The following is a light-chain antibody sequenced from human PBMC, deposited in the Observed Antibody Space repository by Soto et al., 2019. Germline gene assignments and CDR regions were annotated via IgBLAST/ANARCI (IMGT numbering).Light chain of an antibody. Sequence: EIVMTQSPATLSVSPGXRATLSCRASQSVSSNLAWYQQKPGQAPRLLIYGASTRVTGIPARFSGSGSGTEFTLTIGSLQSEDFAVYSCQQYNNWPRSFGGGTKVDSK. CDR3: QQYNNWPRS. J-gene: IGKJ4*01. CDR1: QSVSSN. V-gene: IGKV3-15*01. CDR2: GAS.